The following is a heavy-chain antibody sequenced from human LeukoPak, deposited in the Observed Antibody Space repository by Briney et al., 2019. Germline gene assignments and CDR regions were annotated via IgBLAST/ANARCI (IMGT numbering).Heavy chain of an antibody. V-gene: IGHV3-30*02. CDR2: IRYDGSNK. J-gene: IGHJ4*02. Sequence: PGGSLRLSCAASGFTFSSYGMHRVRQAPGKGLEWVAFIRYDGSNKYYADSVKGRFTISRDNSKNTLYLQMNSLRAEDTAVYYCATPPGDFWSGYYPFDYWGQGTLVTVSS. CDR3: ATPPGDFWSGYYPFDY. CDR1: GFTFSSYG. D-gene: IGHD3-3*01.